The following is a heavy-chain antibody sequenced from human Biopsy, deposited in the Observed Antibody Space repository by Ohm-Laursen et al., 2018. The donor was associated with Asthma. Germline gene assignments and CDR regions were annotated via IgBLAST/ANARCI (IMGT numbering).Heavy chain of an antibody. CDR2: VFWSGST. CDR3: ARVVSYGDIYFGIDV. J-gene: IGHJ6*02. D-gene: IGHD4-17*01. CDR1: GGSTGSSDHH. V-gene: IGHV4-30-4*02. Sequence: SDTLSLTCRVSGGSTGSSDHHWAWIRQAPGKGLEWIGFVFWSGSTHYSRSLERRVSISIDTATNEFSMKLWSVTPADTAVYSCARVVSYGDIYFGIDVWGPGNTVVVS.